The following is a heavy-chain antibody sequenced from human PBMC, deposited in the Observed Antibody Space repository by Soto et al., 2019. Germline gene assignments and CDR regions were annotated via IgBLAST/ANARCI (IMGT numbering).Heavy chain of an antibody. D-gene: IGHD6-25*01. CDR2: IIPIFGTA. CDR3: AHPSAAGYYYYGMDV. V-gene: IGHV1-69*13. CDR1: GGTFSSYA. Sequence: SVTVSCKASGGTFSSYAISWVRQAPGQGLEWVGGIIPIFGTANYAQKFQGRVTITADESTSTAYMELSSLRSEDTAVYYCAHPSAAGYYYYGMDVWGQGTTVTVSS. J-gene: IGHJ6*02.